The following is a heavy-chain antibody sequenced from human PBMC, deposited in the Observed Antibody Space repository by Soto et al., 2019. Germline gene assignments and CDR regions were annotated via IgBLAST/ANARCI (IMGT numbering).Heavy chain of an antibody. CDR2: ISYDGSNK. CDR3: AKDGEEQWLVPDY. V-gene: IGHV3-30*18. Sequence: QVQLVESGGGVVQPGRSLRLSCAASGFTFSSYGMHWVRQAPGKGLEWVAVISYDGSNKYYADSVKGRFTISRDNSKNTLYLQMNSLRAEDTEIYYCAKDGEEQWLVPDYWGQGTLVTVSS. CDR1: GFTFSSYG. J-gene: IGHJ4*02. D-gene: IGHD6-19*01.